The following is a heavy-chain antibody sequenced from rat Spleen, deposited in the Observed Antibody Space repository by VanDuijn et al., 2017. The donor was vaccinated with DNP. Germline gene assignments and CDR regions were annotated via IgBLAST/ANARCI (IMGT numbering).Heavy chain of an antibody. V-gene: IGHV3-1*01. CDR3: ARWNNYFDY. CDR2: ISYSTSA. Sequence: EVQLQGSGPGLVKPSQSLSLTCSVTGYSITSNYWGWIRKFPGNKMEWIGHISYSTSATYNPSLKSRISITRNTSKNKFFLQLNSVTTEDTATYYCARWNNYFDYWGQGVMVTVSS. J-gene: IGHJ2*01. CDR1: GYSITSNY.